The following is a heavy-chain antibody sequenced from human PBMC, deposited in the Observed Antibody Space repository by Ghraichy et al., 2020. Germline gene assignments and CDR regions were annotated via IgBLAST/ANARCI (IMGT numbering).Heavy chain of an antibody. CDR3: ASLLRFLESYYYGMDV. Sequence: GESLNISCAASRFTFSSYSMNWVRQAPGKGLEWVSSISSSNSYIYYADSVKGRFTISRDNAKNSLYLQMNSLRAEDTAVYYCASLLRFLESYYYGMDVWGQGTTVTVSS. D-gene: IGHD3-3*01. CDR1: RFTFSSYS. CDR2: ISSSNSYI. V-gene: IGHV3-21*01. J-gene: IGHJ6*02.